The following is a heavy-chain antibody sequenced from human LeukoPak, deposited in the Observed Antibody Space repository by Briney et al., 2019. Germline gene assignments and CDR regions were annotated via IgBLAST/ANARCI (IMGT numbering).Heavy chain of an antibody. Sequence: PSETLSLTCAVYGGSFSVYYWSWIRQPPGKGLEWIGEINHSGSTNYNTSLKSRVTISVDTSKNQFSLKLSSVTAADTAVYYCARVGMRRYFDPWGQGTLVTVSS. CDR3: ARVGMRRYFDP. J-gene: IGHJ5*02. CDR2: INHSGST. CDR1: GGSFSVYY. D-gene: IGHD2-8*01. V-gene: IGHV4-34*01.